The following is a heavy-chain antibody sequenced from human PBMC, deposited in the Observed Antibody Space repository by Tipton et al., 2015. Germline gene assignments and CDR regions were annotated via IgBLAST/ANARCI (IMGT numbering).Heavy chain of an antibody. V-gene: IGHV3-48*03. CDR2: ISSSGSTI. CDR3: AREDTAIDFDY. CDR1: GFTFSSYE. J-gene: IGHJ4*02. D-gene: IGHD5-18*01. Sequence: SLRLSCAASGFTFSSYEMNWVRQAPGKGLEWVSYISSSGSTIYYADSVKGRFTISRDNAKNSLYLQMNSLRAEDTAVYYCAREDTAIDFDYWGQGTLVTVSP.